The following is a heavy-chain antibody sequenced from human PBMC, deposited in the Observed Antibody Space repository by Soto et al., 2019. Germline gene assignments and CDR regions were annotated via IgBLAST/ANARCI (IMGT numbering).Heavy chain of an antibody. Sequence: SETLSLTCTVSGGSISSGDYHWSWIRQPPGKGLEWIGYIYYSGSTYYNPSLKSRVTISVDTSKNQFSLKLSSVTAADTAVYYCARRSITMVRGVMGWFDPWGQGTLVTVSS. V-gene: IGHV4-30-4*01. J-gene: IGHJ5*02. CDR3: ARRSITMVRGVMGWFDP. CDR1: GGSISSGDYH. D-gene: IGHD3-10*01. CDR2: IYYSGST.